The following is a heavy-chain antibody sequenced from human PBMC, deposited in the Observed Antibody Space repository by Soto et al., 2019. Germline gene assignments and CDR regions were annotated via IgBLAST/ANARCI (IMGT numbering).Heavy chain of an antibody. D-gene: IGHD2-15*01. J-gene: IGHJ6*02. CDR1: GFTFTSSA. V-gene: IGHV1-58*01. CDR3: AADCRGGSCYSHYYYYGMDV. CDR2: IVVGSGNT. Sequence: SSVKVSCKASGFTFTSSAVQWVRQARGQRLEWIGWIVVGSGNTNYAQKFQERVTITRDMSKSTAYMELSSLRSEDTAVYYCAADCRGGSCYSHYYYYGMDVWGQGTTVTVSS.